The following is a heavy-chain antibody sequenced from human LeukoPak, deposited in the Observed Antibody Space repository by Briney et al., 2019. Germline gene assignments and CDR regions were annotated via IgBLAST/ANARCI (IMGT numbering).Heavy chain of an antibody. Sequence: ASVRVSCKASGYTFTRYYMHWVRQAPGQGLEWMGWINPNTGDTNYAQKFQGRVTMTRDTSITTVYMEISRLTSDDTALFYCAVAPGDYWGQGTLVTGSS. CDR1: GYTFTRYY. CDR2: INPNTGDT. D-gene: IGHD2-21*01. V-gene: IGHV1-2*02. CDR3: AVAPGDY. J-gene: IGHJ4*02.